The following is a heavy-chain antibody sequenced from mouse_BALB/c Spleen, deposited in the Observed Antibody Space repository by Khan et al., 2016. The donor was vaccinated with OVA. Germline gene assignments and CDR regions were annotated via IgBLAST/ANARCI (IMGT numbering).Heavy chain of an antibody. CDR2: IDTSDSYT. CDR3: GRDGGLRRFAY. V-gene: IGHV1-69*01. D-gene: IGHD2-4*01. Sequence: QVQLQQPGAELVMPGASVKMSCKASGYTFTDYWMHWVKQRPGQGLEWIGAIDTSDSYTSYNQKFKGKATLTVDESSSTAYMQLSSLTSEDSAVYCCGRDGGLRRFAYWGQGTLVTVSA. CDR1: GYTFTDYW. J-gene: IGHJ3*01.